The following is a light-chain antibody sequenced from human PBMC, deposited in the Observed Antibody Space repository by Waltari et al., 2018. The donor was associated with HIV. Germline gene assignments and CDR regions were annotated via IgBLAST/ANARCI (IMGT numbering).Light chain of an antibody. Sequence: QSALTQPASVSASHGQPITITCAGNNGDLGDDKSVSWYPHVPGHAPQLVIYEGTNRPLGVSDRFSASKSGDTASLTISYLLNEDEGDYYCASFTSNTWLFGGGTKVTVL. CDR2: EGT. CDR3: ASFTSNTWL. V-gene: IGLV2-14*01. CDR1: NGDLGDDKS. J-gene: IGLJ3*02.